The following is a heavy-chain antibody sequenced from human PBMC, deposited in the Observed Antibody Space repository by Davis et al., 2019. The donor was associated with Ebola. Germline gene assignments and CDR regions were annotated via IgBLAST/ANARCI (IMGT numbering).Heavy chain of an antibody. V-gene: IGHV1-46*01. CDR2: INPSGGST. CDR3: ARVGLEIVVVPAATLDYYGMDV. Sequence: ASVKVSCKASGYTFTSYYMHWVRQAPGQGLEWMGIINPSGGSTSYAQKFQGRVTMTRDTSTSTVYMELSSLRSEDTAVYYCARVGLEIVVVPAATLDYYGMDVWGQGTTVTVSS. J-gene: IGHJ6*02. CDR1: GYTFTSYY. D-gene: IGHD2-2*01.